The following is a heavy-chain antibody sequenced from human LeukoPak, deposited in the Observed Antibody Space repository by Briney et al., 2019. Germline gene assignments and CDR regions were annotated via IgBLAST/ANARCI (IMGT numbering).Heavy chain of an antibody. CDR2: ITTRSGST. CDR3: ARGGGDV. J-gene: IGHJ6*02. V-gene: IGHV3-23*01. Sequence: QPGGSLRLSCAASGFTFSSYAMSWVRQAPGKGLEWVSTITTRSGSTYYADSVKGRFTISRDNAKNSLYLQMNSLRAEDTAVYYCARGGGDVWGQGTTVTVSS. CDR1: GFTFSSYA.